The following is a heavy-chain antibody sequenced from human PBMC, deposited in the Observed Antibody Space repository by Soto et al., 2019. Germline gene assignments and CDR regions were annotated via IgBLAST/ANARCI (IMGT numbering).Heavy chain of an antibody. CDR1: GFTFSSYG. Sequence: QVQLVESGGGVVQPGRSLRLSCAASGFTFSSYGMHWVRQAPGKGLEWVAVISYDGSNKYYAASVKGRFTISRDNPKNTLYLQMNSLRAEDTAVYYCAKDRPPNSYYGMDVWGQGTTVTVSS. V-gene: IGHV3-30*18. CDR2: ISYDGSNK. J-gene: IGHJ6*02. CDR3: AKDRPPNSYYGMDV.